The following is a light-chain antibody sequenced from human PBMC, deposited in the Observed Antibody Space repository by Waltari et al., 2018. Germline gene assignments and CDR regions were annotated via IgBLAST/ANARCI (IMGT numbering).Light chain of an antibody. CDR2: GAS. Sequence: EIVLTQSPGTLSLSPGERATLSCRASQSVSSSDLAWYQQKPGQAPRLLIYGASSRATGIPDRFSGSGSGTDFTLTISRLEPEDFAGYYCQQYGSSLLTFGQGTKVEIK. V-gene: IGKV3-20*01. CDR1: QSVSSSD. CDR3: QQYGSSLLT. J-gene: IGKJ1*01.